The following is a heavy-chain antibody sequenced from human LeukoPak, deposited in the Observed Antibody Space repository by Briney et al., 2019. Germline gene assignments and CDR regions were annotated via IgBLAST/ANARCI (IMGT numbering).Heavy chain of an antibody. D-gene: IGHD6-13*01. J-gene: IGHJ6*02. CDR1: GFTFSSYA. CDR3: ARDSSTWTYYYYYGMDV. V-gene: IGHV3-64*04. CDR2: ISSNGGST. Sequence: GGSLRLSCSASGFTFSSYAMHWVRQAPGKGLEYVSAISSNGGSTYYADSVKGRFTISRDNYKNTLYLQTSSLRAEDTAVYYCARDSSTWTYYYYYGMDVWGQGTTVTVSS.